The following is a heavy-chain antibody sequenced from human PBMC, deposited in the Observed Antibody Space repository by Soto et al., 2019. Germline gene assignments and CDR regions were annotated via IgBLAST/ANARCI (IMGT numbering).Heavy chain of an antibody. CDR2: MNPNSGNT. CDR3: AREFSSSGYYYYYMDV. V-gene: IGHV1-8*01. Sequence: ASVKVSCKASGYTFTSYDINWVRQATGQGLEWMGWMNPNSGNTGYAQKFQGRVTMTRNTSISTAYMELSSLRSEDTAVYYCAREFSSSGYYYYYMDVWGKGTTVTVSS. D-gene: IGHD2-2*01. CDR1: GYTFTSYD. J-gene: IGHJ6*03.